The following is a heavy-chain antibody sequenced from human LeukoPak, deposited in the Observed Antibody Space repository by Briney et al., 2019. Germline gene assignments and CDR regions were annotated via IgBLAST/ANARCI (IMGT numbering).Heavy chain of an antibody. CDR3: ARQYCSGGSCYLVDY. D-gene: IGHD2-15*01. Sequence: SETLSLTCAVSGYSISSGYYWSWIRQPPGKGLKWCGSIYHSGRTYYNPSLKSRVTISVDTSKNQFSLKLSSVTVADTAVYYCARQYCSGGSCYLVDYWGQGTLVTVSS. CDR1: GYSISSGYY. V-gene: IGHV4-38-2*01. J-gene: IGHJ4*02. CDR2: IYHSGRT.